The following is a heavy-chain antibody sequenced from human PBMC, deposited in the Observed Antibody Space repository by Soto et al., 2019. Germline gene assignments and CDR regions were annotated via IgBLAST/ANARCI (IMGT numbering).Heavy chain of an antibody. D-gene: IGHD3-22*01. Sequence: SETLSLTCAVSGGSISSSNWWSWVRQPPGKGLEWIGEIYHSGSTNYNPSLKSRVTISVDKSKNQFSLKLSSVTAADTAVYYCARDLGATLGVEHYDAGGHAFDIWGQGTMVTVSS. CDR1: GGSISSSNW. CDR3: ARDLGATLGVEHYDAGGHAFDI. CDR2: IYHSGST. J-gene: IGHJ3*02. V-gene: IGHV4-4*02.